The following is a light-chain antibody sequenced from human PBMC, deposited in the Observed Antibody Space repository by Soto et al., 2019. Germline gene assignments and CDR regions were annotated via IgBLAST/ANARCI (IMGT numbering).Light chain of an antibody. CDR1: SSDVGGYKY. Sequence: GQSVTISCTGTSSDVGGYKYVSWYQQHPGKVPKLMIYEVSKRPSGVPDRFSGSKSGNTASLTVSGLQAEDEADYYCSSYAGSNTDYVFGTGTKVTVL. V-gene: IGLV2-8*01. CDR3: SSYAGSNTDYV. J-gene: IGLJ1*01. CDR2: EVS.